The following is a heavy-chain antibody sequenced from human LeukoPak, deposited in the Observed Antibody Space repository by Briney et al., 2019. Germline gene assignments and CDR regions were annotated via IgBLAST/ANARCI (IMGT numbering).Heavy chain of an antibody. CDR3: ARESTMTWFDP. Sequence: GGSLRLSCAASGFTFRSYWMSWVRQAPGKGLEWVANIKQDGSEKYYVDSVRGRFTISRDNAKNSVYLQMNSLRAEDTAVYYCARESTMTWFDPWGQGTLVTVSS. J-gene: IGHJ5*02. V-gene: IGHV3-7*04. D-gene: IGHD5/OR15-5a*01. CDR2: IKQDGSEK. CDR1: GFTFRSYW.